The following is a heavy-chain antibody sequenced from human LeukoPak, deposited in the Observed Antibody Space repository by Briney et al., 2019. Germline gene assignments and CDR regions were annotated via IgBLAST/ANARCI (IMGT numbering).Heavy chain of an antibody. D-gene: IGHD5-12*01. J-gene: IGHJ3*02. CDR3: AIGKVGGYDSHVFDI. Sequence: SETLSLTCTVSGGSISSYYWSWIRQPPGKGLEWIGYIYYSGSTNYNASLTNRVTISVDTSKNQFSLKLSSVTAADTAVYYCAIGKVGGYDSHVFDIWGQGTMVTVSS. CDR1: GGSISSYY. V-gene: IGHV4-59*01. CDR2: IYYSGST.